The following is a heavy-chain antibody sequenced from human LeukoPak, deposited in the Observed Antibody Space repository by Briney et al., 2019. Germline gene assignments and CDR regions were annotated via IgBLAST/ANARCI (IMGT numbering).Heavy chain of an antibody. D-gene: IGHD5-12*01. CDR3: ASIRGYSGYGNWFDP. V-gene: IGHV5-51*01. CDR1: GYSFTSYW. J-gene: IGHJ5*02. CDR2: IYPGDSDT. Sequence: GESLKISCKGSGYSFTSYWIGWVRQMPGKGLEWMGIIYPGDSDTRYSPSFQGQVTISADQSISTAYLQWSSLKASDTAMYYCASIRGYSGYGNWFDPWGQGTLVTVSS.